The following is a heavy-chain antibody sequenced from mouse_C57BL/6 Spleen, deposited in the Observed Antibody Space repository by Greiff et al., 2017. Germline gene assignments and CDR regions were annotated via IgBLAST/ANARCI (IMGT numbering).Heavy chain of an antibody. CDR3: ARDYDYYGSSPCAY. CDR2: INPNNGGT. CDR1: GYTFTDYN. J-gene: IGHJ3*01. V-gene: IGHV1-22*01. D-gene: IGHD1-1*01. Sequence: EVQLQQSGPELVKPGASVKMSCKASGYTFTDYNMHWVKQSHGKSLEWIGYINPNNGGTSYNQKFKGKATLTVNKSSSPAYMELRSLTSEDSAVYYCARDYDYYGSSPCAYWGQGTLVTVSA.